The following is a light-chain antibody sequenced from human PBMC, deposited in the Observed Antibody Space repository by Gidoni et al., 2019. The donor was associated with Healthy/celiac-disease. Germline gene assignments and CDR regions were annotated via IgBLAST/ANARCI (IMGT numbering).Light chain of an antibody. CDR2: AAS. CDR3: QQYGSSQGLT. CDR1: QTISRDY. V-gene: IGKV3-20*01. J-gene: IGKJ4*01. Sequence: EIVLTQSPDTLSLSPGERATLFCRASQTISRDYLAWYQQRPGLAPRLLIYAASSRPTGIPDRFSGSGSGTDFTLTISRLEPEDFALYYCQQYGSSQGLTFGGXTKVEI.